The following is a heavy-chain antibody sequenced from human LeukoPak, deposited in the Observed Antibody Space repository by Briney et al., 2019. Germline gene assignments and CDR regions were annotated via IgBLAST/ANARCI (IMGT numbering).Heavy chain of an antibody. J-gene: IGHJ4*02. V-gene: IGHV4-59*08. CDR2: IYYSGST. Sequence: SETLSLTCTASGGSISSYYWSWIRQPPGKGLEWIGYIYYSGSTNYNPSLKSRVTISVDTSKNQFSLKLSSVTAADTAVYYCARHFSGSYLLGYFDYWGQGTLVTVSS. CDR1: GGSISSYY. CDR3: ARHFSGSYLLGYFDY. D-gene: IGHD1-26*01.